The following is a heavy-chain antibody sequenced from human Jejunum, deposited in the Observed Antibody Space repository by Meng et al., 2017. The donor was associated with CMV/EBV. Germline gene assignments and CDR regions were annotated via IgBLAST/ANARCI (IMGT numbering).Heavy chain of an antibody. J-gene: IGHJ4*02. CDR2: IRSKAYGGTT. D-gene: IGHD2-2*01. CDR1: FGDYA. V-gene: IGHV3-49*04. CDR3: SRVEVPAAVGGDFDY. Sequence: FGDYAMNWVRQAPGKGLEWVGFIRSKAYGGTTEYAASVKGRFTISRDDSKSIAYLQMDSLKTEDTAMYYCSRVEVPAAVGGDFDYWGQGTLVTVSS.